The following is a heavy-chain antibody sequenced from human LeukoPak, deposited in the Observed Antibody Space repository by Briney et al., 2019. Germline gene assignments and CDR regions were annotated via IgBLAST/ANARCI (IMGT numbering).Heavy chain of an antibody. V-gene: IGHV3-15*01. J-gene: IGHJ4*02. CDR3: AHRDTSMVRVDY. D-gene: IGHD5-18*01. CDR2: IKSKNDGGRI. Sequence: GGSLRLSCAASGFSFRDAGMSWVRQAPGKGLEWLGRIKSKNDGGRIDYAAPVKGRFTISRDDSKNTLYLQMSSLKTEDTAVYFCAHRDTSMVRVDYWGQGTLVTVSS. CDR1: GFSFRDAG.